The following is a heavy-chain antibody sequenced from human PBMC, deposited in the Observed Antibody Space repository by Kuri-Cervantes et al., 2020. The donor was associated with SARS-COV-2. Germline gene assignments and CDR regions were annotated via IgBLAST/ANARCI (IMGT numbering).Heavy chain of an antibody. Sequence: ASVKVSCKTSGYTFTRYHIHWVRRARGQGLEWLGVINPDGSGTSYAPTFKGRVTMTSDTSTSTVYMELSSLKSDDTAIYYCARDRGSGSCYDYWGQETLVTVSS. J-gene: IGHJ4*02. V-gene: IGHV1-46*01. CDR3: ARDRGSGSCYDY. CDR1: GYTFTRYH. D-gene: IGHD3-10*01. CDR2: INPDGSGT.